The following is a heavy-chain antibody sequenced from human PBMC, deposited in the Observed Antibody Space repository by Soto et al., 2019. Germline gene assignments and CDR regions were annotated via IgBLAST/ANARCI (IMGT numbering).Heavy chain of an antibody. Sequence: GGSLRLSCAASGFTFSSYAMSWVRQAPGKGLEWVSAISGSGGSTDYADSVKGRFTISRDNAKNSLYLQMNSLRAEDTALYYCARYIYGYVDYWGQGTLVTVSS. CDR3: ARYIYGYVDY. CDR1: GFTFSSYA. CDR2: ISGSGGST. V-gene: IGHV3-23*01. D-gene: IGHD5-18*01. J-gene: IGHJ4*02.